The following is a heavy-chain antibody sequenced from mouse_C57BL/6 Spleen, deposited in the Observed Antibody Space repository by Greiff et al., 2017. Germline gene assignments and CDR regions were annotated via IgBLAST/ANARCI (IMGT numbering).Heavy chain of an antibody. CDR1: GFTFSSYG. Sequence: DVMLVESGGDLVKPGGSLKLSCAASGFTFSSYGMSWVRQTPDKRLEWVATISSGGSYTYYPDSVKGRFTISRDNAKNTLYLQMSSLKSEDTAMYYCARHGGGAMDYWGQGTSVTVSS. V-gene: IGHV5-6*02. CDR2: ISSGGSYT. J-gene: IGHJ4*01. CDR3: ARHGGGAMDY.